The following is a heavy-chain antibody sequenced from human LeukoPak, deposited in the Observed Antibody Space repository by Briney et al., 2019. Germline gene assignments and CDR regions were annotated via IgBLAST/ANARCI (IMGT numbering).Heavy chain of an antibody. D-gene: IGHD3-3*01. CDR1: GFTLSSYA. J-gene: IGHJ4*02. CDR2: ISGSGGST. V-gene: IGHV3-23*01. CDR3: AKVGQYYDFWSGLIDY. Sequence: PGGSLRLSCAASGFTLSSYAMSWVRQAPGKGLEWVSAISGSGGSTYYADSVKGRFTISRDNSKNTLYLQMNSLRAEDTAVYYCAKVGQYYDFWSGLIDYWGQGTLVTVSS.